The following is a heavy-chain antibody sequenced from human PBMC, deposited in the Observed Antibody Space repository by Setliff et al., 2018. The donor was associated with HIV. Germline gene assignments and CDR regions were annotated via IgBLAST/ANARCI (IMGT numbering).Heavy chain of an antibody. J-gene: IGHJ3*02. D-gene: IGHD2-21*01. CDR1: GGSISRRDYC. Sequence: PSETLSLTCTVSGGSISRRDYCWGWIRQPPGKGLEWIGSVYYTWNTYYNPSLKSRVTVSVDTSKNQFALKFGSVTAADTAVYYCARHSIAVVIGVPERDDAFDIWGQGTMVTVSS. CDR2: VYYTWNT. CDR3: ARHSIAVVIGVPERDDAFDI. V-gene: IGHV4-39*01.